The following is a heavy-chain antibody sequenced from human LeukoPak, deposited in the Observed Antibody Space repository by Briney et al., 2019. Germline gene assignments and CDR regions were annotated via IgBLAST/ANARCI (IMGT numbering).Heavy chain of an antibody. Sequence: GGSLRLSCAASGFTFSSYAMSWVRQAPGKGLEWVSAISGSGGSTYYADSVKGRFTISRDNSKNTLYLQMNSLRAEDTAVYYCANDRRYCTNGVCYTAVFDYRGQGTLVTVSS. V-gene: IGHV3-23*01. D-gene: IGHD2-8*01. CDR1: GFTFSSYA. CDR2: ISGSGGST. J-gene: IGHJ4*02. CDR3: ANDRRYCTNGVCYTAVFDY.